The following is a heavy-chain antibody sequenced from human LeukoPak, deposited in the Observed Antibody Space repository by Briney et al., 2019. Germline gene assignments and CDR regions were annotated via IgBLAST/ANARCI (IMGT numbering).Heavy chain of an antibody. D-gene: IGHD5-18*01. CDR2: ISYDGSTK. V-gene: IGHV3-30-3*01. Sequence: GGSLRLSCAASGFTYSSYAMHWVRQAPGKGLEWVAVISYDGSTKYYADSVKGRFTISRDNSKNTLYLQMNSLRAEDTAVYYCARGFSIVDTAMVSFDYWGQGTLVTVSS. CDR3: ARGFSIVDTAMVSFDY. CDR1: GFTYSSYA. J-gene: IGHJ4*02.